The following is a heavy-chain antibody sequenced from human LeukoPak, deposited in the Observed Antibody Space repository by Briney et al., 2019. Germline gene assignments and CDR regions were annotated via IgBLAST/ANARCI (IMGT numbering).Heavy chain of an antibody. Sequence: PGGSLRLSCAASGFTFSSYAMHWVRQAPGKGLEWVAVISYDGSNKYYADSVKGRFAISRDNSKNTLYLQMNSLRAEDTAVYYCASQSVVARAPTNDYWGQGTLVTVSS. CDR2: ISYDGSNK. CDR3: ASQSVVARAPTNDY. D-gene: IGHD2-15*01. CDR1: GFTFSSYA. J-gene: IGHJ4*02. V-gene: IGHV3-30*09.